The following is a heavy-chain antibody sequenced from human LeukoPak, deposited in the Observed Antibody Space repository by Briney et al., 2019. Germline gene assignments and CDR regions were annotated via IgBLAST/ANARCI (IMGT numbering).Heavy chain of an antibody. Sequence: PGGSLRLSCAAPGFTLVDYGRSWVPQVAAKGLEWVSPINWKVDRTTYVDSVMGGFTISRDSRKNSLCLQMNSLTAEYTALYYFAKAHSNWGGLDAVEIGGQGTLVTVYS. J-gene: IGHJ3*02. CDR3: AKAHSNWGGLDAVEI. CDR1: GFTLVDYG. V-gene: IGHV3-20*04. CDR2: INWKVDRT. D-gene: IGHD3-16*01.